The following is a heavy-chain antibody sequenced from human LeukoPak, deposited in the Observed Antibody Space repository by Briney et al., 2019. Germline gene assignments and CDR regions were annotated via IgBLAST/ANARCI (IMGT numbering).Heavy chain of an antibody. CDR2: ISYDGSNK. D-gene: IGHD5-18*01. CDR3: ARVRELWSAVVSYYFDY. CDR1: GFTFSSYG. Sequence: GGSLRLSCAASGFTFSSYGMHWVRQAPGKGLEWVAVISYDGSNKYYADSVKGRFTISRDNSKNTLYLQMNSLRAEDTAVYYCARVRELWSAVVSYYFDYWGQGTLVTVSS. J-gene: IGHJ4*02. V-gene: IGHV3-30*03.